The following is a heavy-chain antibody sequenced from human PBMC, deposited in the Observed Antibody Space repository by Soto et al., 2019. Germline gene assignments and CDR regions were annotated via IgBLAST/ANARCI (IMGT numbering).Heavy chain of an antibody. J-gene: IGHJ4*02. CDR1: GFTFRNAW. Sequence: EVQLVESGGGLVKPGGSLRLSCAASGFTFRNAWMNWVRQAPGKGLEWVARIKSTSDGGTTDYAAPVKGRFIVSRDDSTYTVYLQINSLITEDTAVYYCTTDWFDSSGYYAYWGQGTLVSVSS. CDR3: TTDWFDSSGYYAY. V-gene: IGHV3-15*01. CDR2: IKSTSDGGTT. D-gene: IGHD3-22*01.